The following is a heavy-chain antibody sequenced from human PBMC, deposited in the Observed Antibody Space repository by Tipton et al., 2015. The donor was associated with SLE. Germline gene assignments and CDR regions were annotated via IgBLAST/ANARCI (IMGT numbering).Heavy chain of an antibody. CDR1: GDTVSSYT. V-gene: IGHV1-69*09. D-gene: IGHD2-2*01. CDR3: AMRSTSSQVDY. J-gene: IGHJ4*02. CDR2: LVPILDIA. Sequence: QLVQSGAEVKAPGSSVKVSCKATGDTVSSYTVSWVRQAPGQGLEWMGRLVPILDIADYAQKFLGRVTITADKSTSTAYMELSSLRSEDTAVYSCAMRSTSSQVDYWGQGALITVSS.